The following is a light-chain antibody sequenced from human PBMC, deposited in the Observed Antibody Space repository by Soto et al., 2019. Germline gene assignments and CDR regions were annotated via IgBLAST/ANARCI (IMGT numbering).Light chain of an antibody. CDR1: NIGSKS. Sequence: SYELTQPPSVSVAPGKTAKITGGGNNIGSKSVHWYQQKPGQAPVLVIYYDSDRPSGIPERLSGSNSGSTATLTISRVEAGDEADYYCQVWDISSDVIFGGGTKLTVL. J-gene: IGLJ2*01. V-gene: IGLV3-21*04. CDR3: QVWDISSDVI. CDR2: YDS.